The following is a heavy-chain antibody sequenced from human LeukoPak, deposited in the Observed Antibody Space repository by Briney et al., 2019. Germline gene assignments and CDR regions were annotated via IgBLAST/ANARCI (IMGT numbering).Heavy chain of an antibody. Sequence: GGSLRLSCAASGFTFSSYAMSWVRQAPGKGLEWVSAISGSGGSTYYADSVKGRFTISRYNSKNTLYLQMNSLRAEDTAVYYCAKGGGYDSYYYYYYMDVWGKGTTVTVSS. CDR1: GFTFSSYA. CDR3: AKGGGYDSYYYYYYMDV. V-gene: IGHV3-23*01. J-gene: IGHJ6*03. D-gene: IGHD5-12*01. CDR2: ISGSGGST.